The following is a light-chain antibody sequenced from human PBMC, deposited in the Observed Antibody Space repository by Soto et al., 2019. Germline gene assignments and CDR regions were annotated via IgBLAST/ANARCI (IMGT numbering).Light chain of an antibody. CDR2: DVP. Sequence: QSALTQPASVSGSPGQSIAISCTGTSSDVGGYNYVSWYQQHPGKAPKLIIYDVPNRTSEVSNRFSGSQSGNTASLTISGLQAEDEADYYCSSYTSSSTYVFGTGTKVTVL. J-gene: IGLJ1*01. CDR1: SSDVGGYNY. V-gene: IGLV2-14*01. CDR3: SSYTSSSTYV.